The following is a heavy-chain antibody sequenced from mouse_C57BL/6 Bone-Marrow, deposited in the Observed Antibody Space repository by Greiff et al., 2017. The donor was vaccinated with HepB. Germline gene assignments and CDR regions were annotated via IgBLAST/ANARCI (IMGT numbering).Heavy chain of an antibody. CDR2: ISSGGSYT. J-gene: IGHJ4*01. D-gene: IGHD1-1*02. Sequence: EVKLMESGGDLVKPGGSLKLSCAASGFTFSSYGMSWVRQTPDKRLEWVATISSGGSYTYYPDSVKGRFTISRDKAKNTLYLQMSSLKSEDTAMYYCAREGLFAMDYWGQGTSVTVSS. V-gene: IGHV5-6*01. CDR3: AREGLFAMDY. CDR1: GFTFSSYG.